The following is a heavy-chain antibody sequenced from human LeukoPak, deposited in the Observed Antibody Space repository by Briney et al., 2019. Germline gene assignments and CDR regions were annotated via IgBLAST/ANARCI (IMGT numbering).Heavy chain of an antibody. D-gene: IGHD2-2*01. V-gene: IGHV1-18*01. CDR3: ATVGYCSSTSCSDYYGMDV. CDR2: ISTYNGNT. Sequence: ASVKVSCKASGYTFISYGISWVRQAPGQGLEWMGWISTYNGNTNYAQKFQGRVTMTTDTSTSTVYMELSSLRSEDTAVYYCATVGYCSSTSCSDYYGMDVWGQGTTVTVSS. J-gene: IGHJ6*02. CDR1: GYTFISYG.